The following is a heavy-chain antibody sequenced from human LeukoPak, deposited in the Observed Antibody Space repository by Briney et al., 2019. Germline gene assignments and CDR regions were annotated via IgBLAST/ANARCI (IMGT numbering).Heavy chain of an antibody. Sequence: VASVKVSCKASGYTFTGYYMHWVRQAPGQGLEWMGWINPNSGGTNYAQKFQGRVTMTRDTSISTAYMELSRLRSDDTAVYYCARFVNRSYYYYYMDVWGKGTTVTVSS. D-gene: IGHD6-6*01. J-gene: IGHJ6*03. CDR3: ARFVNRSYYYYYMDV. CDR1: GYTFTGYY. CDR2: INPNSGGT. V-gene: IGHV1-2*02.